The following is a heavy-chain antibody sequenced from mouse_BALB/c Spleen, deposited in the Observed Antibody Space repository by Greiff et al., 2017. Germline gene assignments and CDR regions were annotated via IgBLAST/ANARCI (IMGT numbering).Heavy chain of an antibody. J-gene: IGHJ3*01. CDR1: GFTFSNYW. D-gene: IGHD2-2*01. CDR2: IRLKSNNYAT. CDR3: TRRGYDVEFAY. V-gene: IGHV6-6*02. Sequence: EVKVEESGGGLVQPGGSMKLSCVASGFTFSNYWMNWVRQSPEKGLEWVAEIRLKSNNYATHYAESVKGRFTISRDDSKSSVYLQMNNLRAEDTGIYYCTRRGYDVEFAYWGQGTLVTVSA.